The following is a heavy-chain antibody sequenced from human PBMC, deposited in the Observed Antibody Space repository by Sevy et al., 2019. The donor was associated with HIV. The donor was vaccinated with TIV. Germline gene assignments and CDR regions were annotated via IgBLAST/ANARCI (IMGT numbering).Heavy chain of an antibody. Sequence: ASVKVSCKASGYSFTAYYMHWVRQAPGHGLEWMGWINPNSGDTEYAQKFQGRVTMTTDTSINTAYLELSRLGSDETAVFYCARDRMIFGGQGGMDVWGQGTTVTVSS. J-gene: IGHJ6*02. CDR2: INPNSGDT. V-gene: IGHV1-2*02. D-gene: IGHD3-3*01. CDR3: ARDRMIFGGQGGMDV. CDR1: GYSFTAYY.